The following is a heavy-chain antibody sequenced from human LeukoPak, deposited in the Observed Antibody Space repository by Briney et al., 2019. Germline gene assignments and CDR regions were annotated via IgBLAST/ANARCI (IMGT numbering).Heavy chain of an antibody. Sequence: GRSLRLSCAASGFTFSSYAMHWVRQAPGKGLEWVAVISYDGSNKYYADSVKGRFTISRDNSKNTLYLQMNSLRAEDTAVYYCARGRVCSSTSCYMHYYYYYYMDVWGKGTTVTVSS. V-gene: IGHV3-30*01. CDR2: ISYDGSNK. J-gene: IGHJ6*03. CDR3: ARGRVCSSTSCYMHYYYYYYMDV. D-gene: IGHD2-2*02. CDR1: GFTFSSYA.